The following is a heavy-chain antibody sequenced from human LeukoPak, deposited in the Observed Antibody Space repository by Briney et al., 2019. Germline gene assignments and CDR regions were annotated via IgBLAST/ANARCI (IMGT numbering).Heavy chain of an antibody. J-gene: IGHJ4*02. D-gene: IGHD6-13*01. CDR2: LGWNGDII. CDR3: AKGSLIAASGTLFDF. V-gene: IGHV3-9*01. Sequence: GRSLRLSCAASGFTFDDYSMHWVRHSPGKGLEWLSGLGWNGDIIDYADSVKGRFTISRDNAKNSLYLQMDSLKTEDTALYYCAKGSLIAASGTLFDFWGQGTRVTVSS. CDR1: GFTFDDYS.